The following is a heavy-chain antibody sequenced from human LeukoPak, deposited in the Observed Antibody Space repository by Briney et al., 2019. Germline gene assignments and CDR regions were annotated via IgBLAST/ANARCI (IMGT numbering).Heavy chain of an antibody. Sequence: PSETLSLTCTVSGGSISSGSYYWSWIRQPAGKGLEWIGRFYTSGSTNYIPSLKSRATISVDTSKHQFSLKLSSVTAADTAVYYCARDRPTDSLGYYYYMDVWGKGTTVTVSS. V-gene: IGHV4-61*02. D-gene: IGHD2-21*01. CDR3: ARDRPTDSLGYYYYMDV. CDR1: GGSISSGSYY. J-gene: IGHJ6*03. CDR2: FYTSGST.